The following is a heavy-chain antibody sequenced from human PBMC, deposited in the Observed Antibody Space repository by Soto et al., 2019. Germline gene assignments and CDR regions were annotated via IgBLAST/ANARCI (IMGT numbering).Heavy chain of an antibody. J-gene: IGHJ3*02. V-gene: IGHV3-53*01. D-gene: IGHD4-17*01. CDR2: IYSGGST. Sequence: XKFLRLSCAASGFTFSSNYMSWVRQAPGKGLEWVSVIYSGGSTYYADSVKGRFTISRDNSKNTLYLQMNSLRAEDTAVYYCARENDYGDYARDFDIWGQGTMVNVS. CDR1: GFTFSSNY. CDR3: ARENDYGDYARDFDI.